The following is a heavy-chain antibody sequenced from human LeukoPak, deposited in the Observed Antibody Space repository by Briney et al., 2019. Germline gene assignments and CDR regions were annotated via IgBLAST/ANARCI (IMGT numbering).Heavy chain of an antibody. Sequence: GGSLRLSCAASGFTFSSYDMHWVRHATGKGLEWVSAIGTAGDPYYPGSVKGRFTISRENAKNSLYLQMNSLRAGDTAVYYCARDRNGAGLDYWGRGTLVSVSS. D-gene: IGHD6-19*01. CDR1: GFTFSSYD. J-gene: IGHJ4*02. V-gene: IGHV3-13*05. CDR2: IGTAGDP. CDR3: ARDRNGAGLDY.